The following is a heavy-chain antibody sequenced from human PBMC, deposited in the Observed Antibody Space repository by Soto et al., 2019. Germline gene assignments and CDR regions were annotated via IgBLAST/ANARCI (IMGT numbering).Heavy chain of an antibody. CDR2: ISSSGSTI. CDR1: GFTFSDYY. J-gene: IGHJ4*02. CDR3: ARDRVSSSDPFDY. D-gene: IGHD6-6*01. Sequence: GGSLRLSCAASGFTFSDYYMSWIRQAPGKGLEWVSYISSSGSTIYYADSVKGRFTISRDNAKNSLYLQMNSLRAEDTALYYCARDRVSSSDPFDYWGQGTLVTVSS. V-gene: IGHV3-11*01.